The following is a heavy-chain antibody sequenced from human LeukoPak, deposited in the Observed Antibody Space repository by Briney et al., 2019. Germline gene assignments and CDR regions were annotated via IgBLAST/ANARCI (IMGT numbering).Heavy chain of an antibody. V-gene: IGHV3-21*01. CDR2: ISSSSSYI. CDR3: ARHVTTVTTRAFDI. D-gene: IGHD4-17*01. Sequence: GGSLRLSCAASGFTFSSYSMNWVRQAPGKGLEWVSSISSSSSYIYYADSVKGRFTISRDNAKNSLYLQMNSLRAEDTAVYYCARHVTTVTTRAFDIWGQGTMVTVSS. J-gene: IGHJ3*02. CDR1: GFTFSSYS.